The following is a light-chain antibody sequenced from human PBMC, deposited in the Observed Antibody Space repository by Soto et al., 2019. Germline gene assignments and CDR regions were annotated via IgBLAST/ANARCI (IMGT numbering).Light chain of an antibody. CDR3: VLYMGSGIWV. CDR1: SGPVSTSYY. V-gene: IGLV8-61*01. J-gene: IGLJ3*02. CDR2: SRN. Sequence: QSVVTQEPSFSVSPGGTVTLTCGLISGPVSTSYYPSWYQQTPGQAPRTLIYSRNTRFSGVPHRFSGSILGNKAALTITGAQADDESDYYCVLYMGSGIWVFGGGTKLTVL.